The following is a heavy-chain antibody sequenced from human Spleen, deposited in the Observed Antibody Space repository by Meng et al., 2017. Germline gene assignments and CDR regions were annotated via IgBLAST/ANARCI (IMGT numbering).Heavy chain of an antibody. CDR3: VRDEDISAAGKLFGDY. J-gene: IGHJ4*02. Sequence: ASVKVSCKASGYTFSGYYVHWVRQAPGQGLEWMGRIHPNSGGTNAAQKFQGRVTMTRDTSISTAYMELSGLRSDDTAMYYCVRDEDISAAGKLFGDYWGQGTLVTVSS. CDR2: IHPNSGGT. CDR1: GYTFSGYY. D-gene: IGHD6-13*01. V-gene: IGHV1-2*06.